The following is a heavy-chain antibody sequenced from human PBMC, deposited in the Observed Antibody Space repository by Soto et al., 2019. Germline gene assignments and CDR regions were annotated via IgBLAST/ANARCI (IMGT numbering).Heavy chain of an antibody. CDR2: IYPGDSGT. CDR1: GYSFTSYW. V-gene: IGHV5-51*01. J-gene: IGHJ4*02. CDR3: ERPFDSSEWYDY. D-gene: IGHD6-19*01. Sequence: RGESLKISCKGSGYSFTSYWIGWVRQMPGKGLEWMGIIYPGDSGTRYSPSFQGQVTISADKSISTAYLQWSSLKASDTAMYYCERPFDSSEWYDYWGQGTLVTVSS.